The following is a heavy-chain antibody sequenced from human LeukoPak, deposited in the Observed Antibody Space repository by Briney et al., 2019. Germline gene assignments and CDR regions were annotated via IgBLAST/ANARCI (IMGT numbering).Heavy chain of an antibody. Sequence: SETLSLTCTVSGGSISSYYWSWIRQPPGKGLEWIGHIYGSGSTNYNPSLKSRVTLSVDTSKNQFSLKLSSVTAADTAVYFCAREGTSGTHLNWFDPWGQGTLVTVSS. CDR3: AREGTSGTHLNWFDP. J-gene: IGHJ5*02. CDR1: GGSISSYY. V-gene: IGHV4-59*01. CDR2: IYGSGST. D-gene: IGHD1-1*01.